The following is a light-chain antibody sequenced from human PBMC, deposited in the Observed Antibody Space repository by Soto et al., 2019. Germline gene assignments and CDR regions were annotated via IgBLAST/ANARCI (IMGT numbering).Light chain of an antibody. CDR3: QQYYSIPPT. CDR1: QSISSY. V-gene: IGKV1D-8*01. CDR2: AAS. Sequence: VIWMTQSPSLLSSSPGERATISCRVSQSISSYLAWYQQKPGKAPELLIYAASNLQSGVPSRFSGSGSGTYFTLTISCLLSEDLATYYCQQYYSIPPTFGPGTKVDIK. J-gene: IGKJ3*01.